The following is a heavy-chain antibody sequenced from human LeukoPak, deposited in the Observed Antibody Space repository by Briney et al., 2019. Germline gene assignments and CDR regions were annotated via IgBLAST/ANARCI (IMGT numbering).Heavy chain of an antibody. CDR2: IYSDGTT. CDR3: ARAGYYSGSGDSGEIDF. J-gene: IGHJ4*02. CDR1: GLTVSSNY. Sequence: GRSLRLSCPVSGLTVSSNYMSWVRQAPGKGLEWVSLIYSDGTTYYADSVKGRFSISRDNSKNTVYLQMNSLRAEDTAMYYCARAGYYSGSGDSGEIDFWGQGTLVTVSS. V-gene: IGHV3-53*01. D-gene: IGHD3-10*01.